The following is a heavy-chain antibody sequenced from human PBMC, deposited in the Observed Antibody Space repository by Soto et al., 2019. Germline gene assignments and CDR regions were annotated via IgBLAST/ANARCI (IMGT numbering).Heavy chain of an antibody. J-gene: IGHJ6*03. D-gene: IGHD3-3*01. CDR2: ISSNGGST. Sequence: GGSLRLSCAASGFTFSSYAMHWVRQAPGKGLEYVSAISSNGGSTYYANSVKGRFTISRDNSKNTLYLQMGSLRAEDMAVYYCARGVFRYDFWSGPTYYYMDVWGKGTTVTVSS. CDR3: ARGVFRYDFWSGPTYYYMDV. CDR1: GFTFSSYA. V-gene: IGHV3-64*01.